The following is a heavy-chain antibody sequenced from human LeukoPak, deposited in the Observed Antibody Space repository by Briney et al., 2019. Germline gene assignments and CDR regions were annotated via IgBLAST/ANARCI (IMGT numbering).Heavy chain of an antibody. CDR2: IIPILGIA. J-gene: IGHJ4*02. V-gene: IGHV1-69*04. CDR3: ARDRDDSSGYYRETLFDY. CDR1: GGTFSSYA. D-gene: IGHD3-22*01. Sequence: ASVKVSCKASGGTFSSYAISWVRQAPGQGLEWMGRIIPILGIANYAQKFQGRVTITADKSTSTAYMELSSLRSDDTAVYYCARDRDDSSGYYRETLFDYWGQGTLVTVSS.